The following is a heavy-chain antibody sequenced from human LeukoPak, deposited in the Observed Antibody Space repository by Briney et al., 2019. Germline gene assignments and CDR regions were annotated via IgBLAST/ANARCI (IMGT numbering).Heavy chain of an antibody. D-gene: IGHD6-19*01. CDR2: IYSGGST. CDR3: AREHSSGWYRGRPYYFDY. Sequence: PGGSLRLSCAASGFTFSSYAMSWVRQAPGKGLEWVSVIYSGGSTYYADSVKGRFTISRDNSKNTLYLQMNSLRAEDTAVYYCAREHSSGWYRGRPYYFDYWGQGTLVTVSS. V-gene: IGHV3-53*01. CDR1: GFTFSSYA. J-gene: IGHJ4*02.